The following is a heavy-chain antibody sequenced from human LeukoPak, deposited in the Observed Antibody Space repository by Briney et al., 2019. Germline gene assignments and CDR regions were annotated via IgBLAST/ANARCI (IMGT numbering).Heavy chain of an antibody. D-gene: IGHD1-1*01. CDR3: ARDHNYAFDN. V-gene: IGHV3-48*04. CDR2: IGISSGNT. Sequence: PGGSLRLSCTASGFPFSDYSTNWGRHAPGEGLEWISYIGISSGNTKYADSVKGRFTISADNARNSLYLQMNSLRVEDTAVYYCARDHNYAFDNWGQGTLVSVSS. J-gene: IGHJ4*02. CDR1: GFPFSDYS.